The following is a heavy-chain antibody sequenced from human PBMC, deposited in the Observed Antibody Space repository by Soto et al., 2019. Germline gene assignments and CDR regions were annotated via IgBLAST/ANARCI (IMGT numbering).Heavy chain of an antibody. J-gene: IGHJ6*02. CDR3: ARVGYSYEYYYYYYGMDV. CDR1: GGSISSYY. D-gene: IGHD5-18*01. Sequence: SETLSLTCTVSGGSISSYYWSWIRQPPGKGLEWIGYIYYSGSTNYNPSLKSRVTISVDTSKNQFSLKLSSVTAADTAVYYCARVGYSYEYYYYYYGMDVWGQGTTVTVSS. V-gene: IGHV4-59*01. CDR2: IYYSGST.